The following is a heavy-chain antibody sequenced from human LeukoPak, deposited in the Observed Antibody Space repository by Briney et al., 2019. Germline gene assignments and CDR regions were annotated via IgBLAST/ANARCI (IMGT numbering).Heavy chain of an antibody. Sequence: SSETLSLTCTVSSGAISSNYWNWIRQPAGKGLEWIGRIYTSGTNTYNPSLKSRVIMSLDTSKNQFSLKLSSVTAADTAVYYCARASSGTYYYFDYWGQGSLVTVSS. CDR1: SGAISSNY. D-gene: IGHD1-26*01. V-gene: IGHV4-4*07. CDR3: ARASSGTYYYFDY. J-gene: IGHJ4*02. CDR2: IYTSGTN.